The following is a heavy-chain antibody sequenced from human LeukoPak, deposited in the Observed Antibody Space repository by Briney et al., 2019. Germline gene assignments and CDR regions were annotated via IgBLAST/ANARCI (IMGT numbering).Heavy chain of an antibody. V-gene: IGHV3-23*01. CDR1: GFTFINYA. CDR3: ARWRYCSPTSCQGVGY. J-gene: IGHJ4*02. D-gene: IGHD2-2*01. CDR2: ISGSGGST. Sequence: TGGSLRLSCAASGFTFINYAMTWVRQAPGKGLEWVSGISGSGGSTYYADSVKGRFTISRDNSKNTLYLLLNNLRAEDTAVYYCARWRYCSPTSCQGVGYWGQGTLVTVSS.